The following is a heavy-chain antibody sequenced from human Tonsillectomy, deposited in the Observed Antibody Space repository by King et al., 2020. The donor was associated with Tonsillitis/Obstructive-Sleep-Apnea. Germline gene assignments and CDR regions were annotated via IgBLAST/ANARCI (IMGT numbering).Heavy chain of an antibody. Sequence: VQLQQWGAGLLKPSETLSLTCAVYGGSFSDYYWSWIRQPPGKGLEWIGEINHSGSTNYNPSLKSRVTISVDTSKNQFSLKLTSVTAADTAVYYCASRLYYDISAGFDPWGQGTLVTVSS. CDR3: ASRLYYDISAGFDP. CDR2: INHSGST. CDR1: GGSFSDYY. J-gene: IGHJ5*02. V-gene: IGHV4-34*01. D-gene: IGHD3-9*01.